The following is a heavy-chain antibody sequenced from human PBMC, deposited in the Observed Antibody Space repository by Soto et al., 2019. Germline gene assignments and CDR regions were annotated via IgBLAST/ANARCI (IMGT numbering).Heavy chain of an antibody. V-gene: IGHV2-5*02. CDR3: AHRRPTTPCFPWAFDI. D-gene: IGHD1-26*01. Sequence: QITLKESGPTLVKPTQTLTLTCTFSGFSLSTSGVGVGWIRQPPGKALEWLALIYWDYDKRYSPSLKSRLTITKDTSKNQVVITLSNMDPVDTATYYWAHRRPTTPCFPWAFDIWGQGTMVTVSS. J-gene: IGHJ3*02. CDR2: IYWDYDK. CDR1: GFSLSTSGVG.